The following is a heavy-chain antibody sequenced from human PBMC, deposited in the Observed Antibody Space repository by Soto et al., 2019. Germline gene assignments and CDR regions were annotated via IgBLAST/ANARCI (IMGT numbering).Heavy chain of an antibody. CDR2: IFYSGST. V-gene: IGHV4-39*01. CDR3: ARQCRGVTCHWFVP. CDR1: SGSSGNMIYC. J-gene: IGHJ5*02. Sequence: PSEPMSLTCSVSSGSSGNMIYCWDLISQPPGKGLEWIGSIFYSGSTYYNPSLKSRVTISVDTSKNQFSLTLTSVTAADTAVYYCARQCRGVTCHWFVPWGQGTLVTVSS. D-gene: IGHD2-15*01.